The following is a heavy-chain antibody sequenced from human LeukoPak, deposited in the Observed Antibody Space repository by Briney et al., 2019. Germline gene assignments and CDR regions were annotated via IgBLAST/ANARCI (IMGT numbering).Heavy chain of an antibody. D-gene: IGHD6-13*01. CDR1: GFTVSTNY. CDR2: IYSGGNT. V-gene: IGHV3-53*01. Sequence: GGSLRLSCAASGFTVSTNYMSWVRQAPGKGLEWVSIIYSGGNTYYADSVKGRFTISRDNSKNTLYLQMKSLRAEDTAVYYCARFIAAGYYLDYWGQGTLVTVSS. J-gene: IGHJ4*02. CDR3: ARFIAAGYYLDY.